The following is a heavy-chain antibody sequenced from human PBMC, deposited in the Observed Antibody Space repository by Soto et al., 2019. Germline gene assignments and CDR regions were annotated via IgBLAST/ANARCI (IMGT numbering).Heavy chain of an antibody. D-gene: IGHD6-13*01. CDR2: IYYGGST. J-gene: IGHJ5*02. CDR1: GGSISSGDYY. Sequence: QVQLQESGPGLVKPSQTLSLTCTVSGGSISSGDYYWSWIRQPPGKGLEWIGYIYYGGSTYYNPYLKSRVTTAVDTSKNQFALKLSSVTAADTAVYYCAGAIVEQPRNWFDPWGQGTLVTVS. CDR3: AGAIVEQPRNWFDP. V-gene: IGHV4-30-4*01.